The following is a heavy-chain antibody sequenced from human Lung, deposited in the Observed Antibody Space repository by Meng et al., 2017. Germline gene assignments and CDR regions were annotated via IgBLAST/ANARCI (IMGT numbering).Heavy chain of an antibody. Sequence: GSLRLSCSVSGYSISTGKYWGANYWGWIRQPPGKGLEWIASIHHSGTTHYNPSLKSRVTISVDTSKNQFSLKVDSVTAADTAVYYCARRSISNSNWFDPWGHGTQVTVSS. CDR1: GYSISTGKY. J-gene: IGHJ5*02. V-gene: IGHV4-38-2*01. D-gene: IGHD4-11*01. CDR3: ARRSISNSNWFDP. CDR2: IHHSGTT.